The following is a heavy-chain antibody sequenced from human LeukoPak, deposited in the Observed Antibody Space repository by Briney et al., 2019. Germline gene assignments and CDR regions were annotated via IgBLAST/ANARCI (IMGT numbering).Heavy chain of an antibody. Sequence: PSETLSLTCTVSGGSISSSSYYWGWIRQPPGKGLEWIGSIYHSGSTYYNPSLKSRVTISVDTSKNQFSLKLSSVTAADTAVYYCARLEEVASAWGQGTLVTVSS. CDR1: GGSISSSSYY. D-gene: IGHD5-24*01. J-gene: IGHJ5*02. CDR2: IYHSGST. CDR3: ARLEEVASA. V-gene: IGHV4-39*07.